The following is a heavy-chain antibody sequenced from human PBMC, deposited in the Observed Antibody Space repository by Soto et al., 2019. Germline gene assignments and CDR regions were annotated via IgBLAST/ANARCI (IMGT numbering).Heavy chain of an antibody. J-gene: IGHJ5*01. D-gene: IGHD2-21*01. Sequence: QVTLKESGTVLVKPTETLMLTCSVSGFSPSSGRLGVSWIRQPPGKALEWLAHIFSNDETLYRASLKTRLTIYKYTSGSHVFLTMTTMGHVDTGTYYCVRGIDCEPLGWFESWGQGALVTVSS. CDR2: IFSNDET. CDR3: VRGIDCEPLGWFES. V-gene: IGHV2-26*01. CDR1: GFSPSSGRLG.